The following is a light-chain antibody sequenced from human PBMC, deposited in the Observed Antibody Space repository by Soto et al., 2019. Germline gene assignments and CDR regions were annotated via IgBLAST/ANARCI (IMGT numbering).Light chain of an antibody. CDR3: QQVESYPST. J-gene: IGKJ4*01. CDR1: QDITNF. Sequence: IQLTQSPSSLSASVGDRVTITCRASQDITNFLAWYQQKPGKAPKLLIYVASTLQSGVPSRFSGSGSGTDFTLTIRSLQTEDFAHYFCQQVESYPSTFGGGTKVDIK. V-gene: IGKV1-9*01. CDR2: VAS.